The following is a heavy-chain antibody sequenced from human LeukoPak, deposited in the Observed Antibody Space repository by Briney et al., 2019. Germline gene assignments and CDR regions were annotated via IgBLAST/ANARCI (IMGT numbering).Heavy chain of an antibody. J-gene: IGHJ6*02. CDR1: GYTFTSYY. Sequence: ASVKVSCKASGYTFTSYYMHWVRQAPGQGLEWMGIINPSGGSTSYAQKFQGRVTMTRDTSTSTVYMELSSLRSEDTAVYYCAREEVVTATTYYYGMDVWGQGTTVTVPS. V-gene: IGHV1-46*01. D-gene: IGHD2-21*02. CDR3: AREEVVTATTYYYGMDV. CDR2: INPSGGST.